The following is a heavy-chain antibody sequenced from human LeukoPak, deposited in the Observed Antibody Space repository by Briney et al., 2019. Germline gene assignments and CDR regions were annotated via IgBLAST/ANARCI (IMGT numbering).Heavy chain of an antibody. J-gene: IGHJ2*01. CDR2: ISDSGGST. CDR1: GFTFSNYA. D-gene: IGHD2-2*02. Sequence: GGSLRLSCAASGFTFSNYAMSWVRQAPGKGLEWVSSISDSGGSTYYAGSVQGRFTISRDNSKNTLYVQMNSLRAEDTAVYYCARDRPEGPLGYCSSTSCYRRGISWYFDLWGRGTLVTVSS. CDR3: ARDRPEGPLGYCSSTSCYRRGISWYFDL. V-gene: IGHV3-23*01.